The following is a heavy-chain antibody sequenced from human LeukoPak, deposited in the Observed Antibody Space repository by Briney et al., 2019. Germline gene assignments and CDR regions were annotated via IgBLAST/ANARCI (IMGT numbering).Heavy chain of an antibody. CDR1: GGSISGGNYY. J-gene: IGHJ4*02. CDR2: VYTSGRT. D-gene: IGHD2-15*01. Sequence: PSETLSLTCTVSGGSISGGNYYWSWIRQPAGKGLYWIGRVYTSGRTNYNPYLRNRVSMSLDTSKNQFSLTLNSVTAADTAVYYCARVSTLDGIVLDSWGQGILVTVSP. CDR3: ARVSTLDGIVLDS. V-gene: IGHV4-61*02.